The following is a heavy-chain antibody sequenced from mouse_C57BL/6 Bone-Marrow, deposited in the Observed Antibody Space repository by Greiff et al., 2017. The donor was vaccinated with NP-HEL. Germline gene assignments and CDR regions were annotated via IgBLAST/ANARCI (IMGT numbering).Heavy chain of an antibody. CDR1: GYTFTSYW. D-gene: IGHD2-3*01. CDR2: IHPNSGST. J-gene: IGHJ2*01. V-gene: IGHV1-64*01. Sequence: QVQLQQPGAELVKPGASVKLSCKASGYTFTSYWMHWVKQRPGQGLEWIGMIHPNSGSTNYNEKFKSKATLTVDKSSSTAYMQLSSLTSEDSAVYYCASWGGDCGYYHCFVYWGDGTPLTVSS. CDR3: ASWGGDCGYYHCFVY.